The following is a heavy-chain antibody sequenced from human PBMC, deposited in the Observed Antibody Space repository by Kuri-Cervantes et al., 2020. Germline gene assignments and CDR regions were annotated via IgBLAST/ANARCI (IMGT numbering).Heavy chain of an antibody. CDR1: GFSLSTSGVG. CDR3: AHSSSLPDSSGWFSTFDD. Sequence: SGPTLVKPAQTLTLTSTFSGFSLSTSGVGVGWIRQPPGKALEWLALIYWDDDKRYSPSLKSRLTITKDTSKNQVVLTMTNMDPVDTATYYCAHSSSLPDSSGWFSTFDDWGQGTLVTVSS. D-gene: IGHD6-19*01. CDR2: IYWDDDK. J-gene: IGHJ4*02. V-gene: IGHV2-5*02.